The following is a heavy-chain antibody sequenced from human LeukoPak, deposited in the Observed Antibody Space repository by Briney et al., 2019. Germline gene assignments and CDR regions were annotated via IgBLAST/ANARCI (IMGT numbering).Heavy chain of an antibody. J-gene: IGHJ4*02. CDR1: GYIFTDYY. Sequence: VASVKVSCKASGYIFTDYYIHWVRQARGQGLEWMGWINPSSGGTYFAQRFEARVTLTRDTSINTAYMEMRGLTSDDTASYYCAKSQYSFGSGSTRPLFDHWGQGTLVTVSS. CDR3: AKSQYSFGSGSTRPLFDH. D-gene: IGHD3-10*01. V-gene: IGHV1-2*02. CDR2: INPSSGGT.